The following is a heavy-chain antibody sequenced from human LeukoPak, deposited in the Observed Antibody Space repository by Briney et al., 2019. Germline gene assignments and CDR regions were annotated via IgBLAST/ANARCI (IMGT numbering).Heavy chain of an antibody. J-gene: IGHJ4*02. Sequence: GGSLRLSCAASGLTVSSNYMTWVRQAPGRGLEWVSAVYTDGTTYYAESVKGRFTISTDNSKNTLYLQMNSLRAEDTAVYYCAKEYRHPTDSSGYYLDYWGQGTLVTVSS. D-gene: IGHD3-22*01. CDR1: GLTVSSNY. V-gene: IGHV3-66*02. CDR2: VYTDGTT. CDR3: AKEYRHPTDSSGYYLDY.